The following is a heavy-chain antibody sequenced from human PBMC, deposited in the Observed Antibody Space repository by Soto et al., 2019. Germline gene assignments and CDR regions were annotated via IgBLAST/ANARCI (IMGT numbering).Heavy chain of an antibody. CDR2: IGPDGSRT. J-gene: IGHJ6*02. CDR3: AREPQYCSSTSCLIAYYYYYYGMDV. CDR1: GFTFSAYG. Sequence: GGSLRLSCAASGFTFSAYGMHWVRQAPGKGLEYVSAIGPDGSRTYYANSVKGRFTISRDNSKNTLYLQMNSLRAEDTAVYYCAREPQYCSSTSCLIAYYYYYYGMDVWGQGTTVTVSS. V-gene: IGHV3-64*01. D-gene: IGHD2-2*01.